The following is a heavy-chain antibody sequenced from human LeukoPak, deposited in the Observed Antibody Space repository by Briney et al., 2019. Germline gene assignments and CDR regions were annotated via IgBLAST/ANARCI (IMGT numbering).Heavy chain of an antibody. CDR2: IYSGGST. D-gene: IGHD6-13*01. CDR1: GFTFSSNY. J-gene: IGHJ4*02. V-gene: IGHV3-53*04. CDR3: ARGYSSSWYGDY. Sequence: GGSLRLSCAASGFTFSSNYMRWVRQAPGKGVEGVSVIYSGGSTYYADSVKGRFTISRHNSKNTLYLQMNSLRAEDTAVYYCARGYSSSWYGDYWGQGTLVTVSS.